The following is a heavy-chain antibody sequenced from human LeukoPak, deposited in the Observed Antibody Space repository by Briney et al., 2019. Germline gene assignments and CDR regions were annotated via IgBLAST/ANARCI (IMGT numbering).Heavy chain of an antibody. CDR3: AKDAWADGFDP. J-gene: IGHJ5*02. V-gene: IGHV3-23*01. CDR2: ISGSGGST. D-gene: IGHD1-26*01. CDR1: GFTFSSYA. Sequence: GGSLRLSCGASGFTFSSYAMTWVRQAPGKGLEWVSAISGSGGSTYYADSVKGRLTISRDNSRNTLDLQMNSLRAEDTAVYYCAKDAWADGFDPWGQGTLVTVSS.